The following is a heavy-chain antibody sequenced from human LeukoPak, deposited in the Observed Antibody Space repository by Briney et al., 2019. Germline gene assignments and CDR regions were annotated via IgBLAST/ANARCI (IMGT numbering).Heavy chain of an antibody. CDR3: ARFGVGHSSGWSNYYFDY. D-gene: IGHD6-19*01. Sequence: PGGSLRLSCAASGFTFRSYSMNWVRHAPGRGLEWVSSISSSSSYIYYADSLKGRFTISRDNAKNSLYLQMNSLRAEDTAVYYCARFGVGHSSGWSNYYFDYWGQGTLVTVSS. CDR1: GFTFRSYS. J-gene: IGHJ4*02. V-gene: IGHV3-21*01. CDR2: ISSSSSYI.